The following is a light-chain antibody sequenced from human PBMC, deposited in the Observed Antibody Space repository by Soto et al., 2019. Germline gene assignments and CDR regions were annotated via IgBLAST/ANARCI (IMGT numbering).Light chain of an antibody. CDR2: GAS. J-gene: IGKJ1*01. CDR1: QSVSTSY. Sequence: EIVLTQSPDTLSVSPGERATLSCRASQSVSTSYLAWYQQKPGQAPRLLISGASSRAAGTPDRFSASGSGTDFTLTINRLEPEDFAVYFCQHYGGSPGTFGQGTKVEIK. CDR3: QHYGGSPGT. V-gene: IGKV3-20*01.